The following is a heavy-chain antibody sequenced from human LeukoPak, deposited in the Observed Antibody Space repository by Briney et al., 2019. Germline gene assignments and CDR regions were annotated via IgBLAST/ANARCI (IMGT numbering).Heavy chain of an antibody. V-gene: IGHV1-2*02. CDR1: GYTFTGYY. CDR2: INPNSGGT. Sequence: ASVKVSCKASGYTFTGYYMHWVRQAPGQGLEWMGWINPNSGGTNYAQKFQGRVTMTRDTSISTAYMELSRLRSDDTAVYYCARVPTSTYYYDSSGYFDYWGQGTLVTVSS. CDR3: ARVPTSTYYYDSSGYFDY. D-gene: IGHD3-22*01. J-gene: IGHJ4*02.